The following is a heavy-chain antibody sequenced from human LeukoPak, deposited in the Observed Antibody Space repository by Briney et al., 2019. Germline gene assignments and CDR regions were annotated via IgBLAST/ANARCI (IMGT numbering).Heavy chain of an antibody. CDR2: IYYSGST. D-gene: IGHD4-17*01. J-gene: IGHJ4*02. V-gene: IGHV4-31*03. CDR3: ARGYGEDEYFDY. Sequence: PSETLSLTCTVSGGSISRGGYYWSWIHQHPGKDLEWIGYIYYSGSTYYNPSLKSRVTISVDTSKNQFSLKLTSVTAADTAVYYCARGYGEDEYFDYWGQGTLVTVSS. CDR1: GGSISRGGYY.